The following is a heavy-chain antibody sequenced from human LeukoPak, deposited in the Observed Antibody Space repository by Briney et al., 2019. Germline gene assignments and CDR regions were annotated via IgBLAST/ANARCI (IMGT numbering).Heavy chain of an antibody. V-gene: IGHV3-30-3*01. Sequence: GGSLRLSCAASGFTFSGYAMHWVRQAPGKGLEWVAVTSYDEGNKYYADSVKGRFSISRDNSKNTLYLQMNSLRVEDTAVYYCARTKIDAFDIWGHGTMVTVPS. J-gene: IGHJ3*02. CDR2: TSYDEGNK. CDR3: ARTKIDAFDI. CDR1: GFTFSGYA.